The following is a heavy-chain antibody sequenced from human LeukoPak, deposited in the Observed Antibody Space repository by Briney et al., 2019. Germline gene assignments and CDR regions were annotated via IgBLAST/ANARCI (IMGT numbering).Heavy chain of an antibody. CDR1: GFTFDAYW. CDR3: TRGFREGFDV. D-gene: IGHD3-10*01. CDR2: INTHGTTI. J-gene: IGHJ3*01. Sequence: GGSLRLSCAASGFTFDAYWIHWVRQAPGKELVWASRINTHGTTISYADSVEGRFTISRDNTKNTVYLQMNNLRSDDTSLYYCTRGFREGFDVWGHGTMVTVSS. V-gene: IGHV3-74*01.